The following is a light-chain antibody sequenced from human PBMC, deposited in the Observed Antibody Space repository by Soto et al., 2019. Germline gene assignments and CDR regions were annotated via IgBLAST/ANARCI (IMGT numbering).Light chain of an antibody. CDR2: DAS. Sequence: DIQMTQSPSTLSSSVGYRVTITCRASQSISSWLAWYQQKPGKAPKLLIYDASSLESGVPSRFSGSGSGTEFTPTISSLPYDDFATYNCENNNRYWRFGPGPK. CDR3: ENNNRYWR. J-gene: IGKJ1*01. V-gene: IGKV1-5*01. CDR1: QSISSW.